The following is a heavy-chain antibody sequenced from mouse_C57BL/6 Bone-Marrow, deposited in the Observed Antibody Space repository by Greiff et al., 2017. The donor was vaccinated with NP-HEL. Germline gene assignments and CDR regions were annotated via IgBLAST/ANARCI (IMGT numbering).Heavy chain of an antibody. V-gene: IGHV1-55*01. CDR2: IYPGSGST. J-gene: IGHJ2*01. CDR1: GYTFTSYW. D-gene: IGHD4-1*01. Sequence: QVQLQQPGAELVKPGASVKMSCKASGYTFTSYWITWVKQRPGQGLEWIGDIYPGSGSTNYNEKFKSKATRTVDTSSRTAYMQLSSLTSEDSAVYYCATWDVVDDWGQGTTRTVSS. CDR3: ATWDVVDD.